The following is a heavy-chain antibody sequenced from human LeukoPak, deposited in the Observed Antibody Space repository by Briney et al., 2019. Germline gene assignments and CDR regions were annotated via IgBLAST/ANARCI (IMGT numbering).Heavy chain of an antibody. CDR1: GASMTNHY. Sequence: KPSETLSLTCSVSGASMTNHYWSWIRQPPGKGLEWIGYIYDSETTNYNPSLKSRVTMSVDMSNNQFSLKLGSVTAADTALYYCATRPAERTWHGVFDYWSRGTLVTVSS. J-gene: IGHJ4*02. CDR3: ATRPAERTWHGVFDY. D-gene: IGHD6-6*01. CDR2: IYDSETT. V-gene: IGHV4-59*11.